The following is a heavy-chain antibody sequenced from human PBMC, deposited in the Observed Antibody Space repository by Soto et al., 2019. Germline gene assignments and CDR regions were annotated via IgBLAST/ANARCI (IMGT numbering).Heavy chain of an antibody. CDR2: INHSGST. CDR1: GGSFSGYY. CDR3: ARRSPRDDGVATIPALDY. J-gene: IGHJ4*02. Sequence: SETLSLTCAVYGGSFSGYYWSWIRQPPGKGLEWIGEINHSGSTNYNPSLKSRVTISVDTSKNQFSLKLSSVTAADTAVYYCARRSPRDDGVATIPALDYWGQGTLVTVSS. V-gene: IGHV4-34*01. D-gene: IGHD5-12*01.